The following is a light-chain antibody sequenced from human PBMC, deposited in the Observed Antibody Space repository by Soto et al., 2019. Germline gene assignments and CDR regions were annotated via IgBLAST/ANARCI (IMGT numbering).Light chain of an antibody. V-gene: IGKV4-1*01. Sequence: DIVMTQSPDSLAVSLGERATINCKSSQSVLYSSNNKNYLAWYQQKSGQPPKVLIYWASTRESGVPDRFSGSGSGTDFTLTISSLRAEDVAAYYCQQYYSTPLTFGGGTKVYIK. CDR1: QSVLYSSNNKNY. CDR2: WAS. CDR3: QQYYSTPLT. J-gene: IGKJ4*01.